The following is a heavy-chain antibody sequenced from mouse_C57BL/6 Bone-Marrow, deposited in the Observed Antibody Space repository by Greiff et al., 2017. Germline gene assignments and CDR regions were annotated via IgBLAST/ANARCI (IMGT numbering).Heavy chain of an antibody. Sequence: QVQLQQPGAELVKPGASVKMSCKASGYTFTSYWITWLKPRPGQGLAWIGDIDPTSGRTNYNEKFKSKAILTVDTSSNTAYMQLISLTSEDSAVFYCASSDPLGQGSDYWGQGTSLT. CDR3: ASSDPLGQGSDY. J-gene: IGHJ2*03. CDR1: GYTFTSYW. V-gene: IGHV1-55*01. CDR2: IDPTSGRT. D-gene: IGHD4-1*01.